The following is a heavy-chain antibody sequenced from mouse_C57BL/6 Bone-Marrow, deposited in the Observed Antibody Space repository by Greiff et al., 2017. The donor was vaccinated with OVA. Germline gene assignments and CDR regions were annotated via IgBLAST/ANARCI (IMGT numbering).Heavy chain of an antibody. CDR2: INPNNGGT. V-gene: IGHV1-26*01. CDR1: GYTFTDYY. J-gene: IGHJ2*01. Sequence: EVQLQQSGPELVKPGASVKISCKASGYTFTDYYMNWVKQSHGKSLEWIGDINPNNGGTSYNQKFKGKATLTVDKSSSTAYMELRSLTSEDSAVYYCASRYYYGSSYFDYWGQGTTLTVSS. D-gene: IGHD1-1*01. CDR3: ASRYYYGSSYFDY.